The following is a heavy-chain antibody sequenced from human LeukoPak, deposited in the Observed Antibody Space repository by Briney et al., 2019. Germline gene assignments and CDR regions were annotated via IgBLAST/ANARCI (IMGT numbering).Heavy chain of an antibody. CDR2: IYYSGST. CDR3: AKSYRGDSSGYYPDDPFDY. D-gene: IGHD3-22*01. CDR1: GGSIRRSYYY. J-gene: IGHJ4*02. V-gene: IGHV4-39*01. Sequence: SETLSLTCTLSGGSIRRSYYYWGWIRQPPGKGLEWIGSIYYSGSTFYNPSLKSRVTISVDTSKNQFSLRLTSVTAADTAVYYCAKSYRGDSSGYYPDDPFDYWRQGTLVTVSS.